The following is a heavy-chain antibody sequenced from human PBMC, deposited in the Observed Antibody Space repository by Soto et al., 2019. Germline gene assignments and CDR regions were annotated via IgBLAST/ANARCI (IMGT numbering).Heavy chain of an antibody. CDR1: GFTFSSYA. V-gene: IGHV3-23*01. J-gene: IGHJ5*02. D-gene: IGHD6-19*01. Sequence: EVQLLESGGGLVQPGGSLRLSCAASGFTFSSYAMTWVRQAPGKGLEWVSVISGSGGSAQYADSVRGRFTISRDNAWDTVYLHMNRLRGEDTSIYYCAKDLISSRWSTWFDPRGQGTLVTVSS. CDR2: ISGSGGSA. CDR3: AKDLISSRWSTWFDP.